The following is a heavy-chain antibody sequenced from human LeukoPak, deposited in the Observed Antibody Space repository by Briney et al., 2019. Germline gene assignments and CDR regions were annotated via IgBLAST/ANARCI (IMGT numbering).Heavy chain of an antibody. J-gene: IGHJ5*02. CDR3: ARHVPGYCSGGSCRRRFDP. V-gene: IGHV4-30-4*07. CDR1: GGSISSGGYS. D-gene: IGHD2-15*01. Sequence: SETLSLTCAVSGGSISSGGYSWSWIRQPPGKGLEWIGYIYYSGSTNYNPSLKSRVTISVDTSKNQFSLKLSSVTAADTAVYYCARHVPGYCSGGSCRRRFDPWGQGTLVTVSS. CDR2: IYYSGST.